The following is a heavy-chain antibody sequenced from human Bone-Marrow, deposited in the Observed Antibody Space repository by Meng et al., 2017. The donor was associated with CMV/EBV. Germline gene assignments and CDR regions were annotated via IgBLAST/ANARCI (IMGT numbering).Heavy chain of an antibody. CDR3: ARSSGWSRFDY. D-gene: IGHD6-19*01. CDR1: GYTVTDYY. CDR2: INPNDDT. V-gene: IGHV1-2*02. Sequence: QVQVCQSGSEVKKPGASVKVSCKASGYTVTDYYIHWGRQAPGQWLEWMGWINPNDDTNYAQNFQGRVTMTRDMSINTVYMELSRLTSDDTAVYYCARSSGWSRFDYWGLGTLVTVSS. J-gene: IGHJ4*02.